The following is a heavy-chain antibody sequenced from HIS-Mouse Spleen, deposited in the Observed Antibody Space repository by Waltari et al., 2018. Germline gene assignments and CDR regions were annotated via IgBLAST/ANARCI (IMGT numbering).Heavy chain of an antibody. CDR1: GGSISSSSYY. D-gene: IGHD6-13*01. J-gene: IGHJ2*01. V-gene: IGHV4-39*07. Sequence: QLQLQESGPGLVKPSETLSLTCTVSGGSISSSSYYWGWIRQPPGKGLDWVGGIYYSGTISYDPSLNGRVTISVDTSKNQFSLKLSSVTASDTAVYYCAREIPYSSSWYDWYFDLWGRGTLVTVSS. CDR3: AREIPYSSSWYDWYFDL. CDR2: IYYSGTI.